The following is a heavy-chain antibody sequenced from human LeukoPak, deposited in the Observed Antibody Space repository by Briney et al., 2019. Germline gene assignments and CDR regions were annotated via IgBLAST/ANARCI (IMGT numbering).Heavy chain of an antibody. CDR1: GYTFTSYA. J-gene: IGHJ3*02. D-gene: IGHD1-26*01. Sequence: GASVKVSCKASGYTFTSYAMHWVRQAPGQRLEWMGWINAGNGNTKYSQKFQGRVTITRDTSASTAYMELSSLRSEDTAVYYCAGFGAIVGARAFDIWGQGTMVTVSS. CDR2: INAGNGNT. V-gene: IGHV1-3*01. CDR3: AGFGAIVGARAFDI.